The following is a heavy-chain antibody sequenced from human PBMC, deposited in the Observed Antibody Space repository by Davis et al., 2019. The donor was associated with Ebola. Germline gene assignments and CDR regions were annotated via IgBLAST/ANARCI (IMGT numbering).Heavy chain of an antibody. CDR2: LDPAHGEI. D-gene: IGHD5-12*01. V-gene: IGHV1-24*01. CDR3: ARDLGMVATKGDY. CDR1: EFSVTELS. J-gene: IGHJ4*02. Sequence: AASVKVSCKISEFSVTELSMQWVRQAPGKGLEWMGGLDPAHGEIIYAQKFQGRVSMTEDTATDTAYMELSGLRSEDTAVYYCARDLGMVATKGDYWGQGTLVTVSS.